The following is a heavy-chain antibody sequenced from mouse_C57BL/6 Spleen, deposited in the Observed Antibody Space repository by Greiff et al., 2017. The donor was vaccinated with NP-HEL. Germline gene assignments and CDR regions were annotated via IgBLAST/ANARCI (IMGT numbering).Heavy chain of an antibody. J-gene: IGHJ1*03. D-gene: IGHD1-1*01. V-gene: IGHV3-1*01. Sequence: EVQLVESGPGLVKPSQSLSLTCSVTGYSITSGYYWNWIRQFPGNKLEWMGYISYSGSTNYNPSLKSRISITHDTSKNHFFLKLNSVTTEDTATYYCAKSYYGSSYWYFDVWGTGTTVTVSS. CDR2: ISYSGST. CDR1: GYSITSGYY. CDR3: AKSYYGSSYWYFDV.